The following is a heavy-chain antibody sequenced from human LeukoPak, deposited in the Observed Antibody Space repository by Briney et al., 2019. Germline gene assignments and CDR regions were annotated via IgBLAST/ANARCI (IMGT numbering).Heavy chain of an antibody. V-gene: IGHV3-30*18. J-gene: IGHJ5*02. CDR3: AKDLVAVADDIYNWFDP. CDR2: ISYDGSNK. Sequence: GGSLRLSCAASGFTVSSNYMSWVRQAPGKGLEWVAVISYDGSNKYYADSVKGRFTISRDNSKNTLYLQMNSLRAEDTAVYYCAKDLVAVADDIYNWFDPWGQGTLVTVSS. D-gene: IGHD6-19*01. CDR1: GFTVSSNY.